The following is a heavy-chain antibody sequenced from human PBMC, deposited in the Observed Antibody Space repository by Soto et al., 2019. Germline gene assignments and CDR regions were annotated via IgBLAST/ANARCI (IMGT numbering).Heavy chain of an antibody. Sequence: QVPLVQSGAEVKKPGASVTVSCKASGYTFTSYGISWVRQAPGQGLEWMGWVSGHNGNRNYAQKFQGRVTMTTDTTSTAYMELTSLRSDDTAVYYCARVEAAMSGHWFDPWGQGTLVTVSS. D-gene: IGHD2-2*01. J-gene: IGHJ5*02. V-gene: IGHV1-18*01. CDR1: GYTFTSYG. CDR3: ARVEAAMSGHWFDP. CDR2: VSGHNGNR.